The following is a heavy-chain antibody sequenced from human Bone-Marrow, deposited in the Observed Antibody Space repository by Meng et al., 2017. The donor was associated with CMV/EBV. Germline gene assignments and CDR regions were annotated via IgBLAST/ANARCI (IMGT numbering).Heavy chain of an antibody. V-gene: IGHV1-24*01. J-gene: IGHJ4*02. CDR1: GNTLTDQS. Sequence: ASVKVSCKVSGNTLTDQSIHWVRQAPGKGLEWMGGFDPEDGETRYAQSFQGRVTMTEDSATETAYMELSSLTSEDTAVYYCATGSREYYSSTSGYHVDFWGLGTLVTVSS. CDR2: FDPEDGET. CDR3: ATGSREYYSSTSGYHVDF. D-gene: IGHD2-2*01.